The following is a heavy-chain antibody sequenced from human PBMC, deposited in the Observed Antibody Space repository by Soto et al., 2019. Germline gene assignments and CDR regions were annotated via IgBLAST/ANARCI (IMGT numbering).Heavy chain of an antibody. V-gene: IGHV3-33*01. D-gene: IGHD3-16*01. Sequence: PGGSLRLSCAASGFIFRNYGMHWVRQAPGKGLEWVAFLWFDGSKNYYAESVRGRFSISRDNSQNTLYLQMNSLTAEDTAVYYCARDGDASTGYGKDYWGQGTLVTVS. CDR1: GFIFRNYG. J-gene: IGHJ4*02. CDR2: LWFDGSKN. CDR3: ARDGDASTGYGKDY.